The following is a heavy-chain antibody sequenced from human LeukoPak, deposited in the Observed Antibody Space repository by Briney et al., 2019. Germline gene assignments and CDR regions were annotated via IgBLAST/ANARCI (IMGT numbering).Heavy chain of an antibody. CDR2: IFYSGST. J-gene: IGHJ6*03. CDR1: SGSISTSNYY. CDR3: AREDYGDYASYYMDV. D-gene: IGHD4-17*01. Sequence: SSETLSLTCTVSSGSISTSNYYWGWVRQPPGKALEWIGNIFYSGSTYYSPSLKSRVTISLDTSRNQFSLKLNSVTAADTAVYYCAREDYGDYASYYMDVWGKGTTVTVSS. V-gene: IGHV4-39*07.